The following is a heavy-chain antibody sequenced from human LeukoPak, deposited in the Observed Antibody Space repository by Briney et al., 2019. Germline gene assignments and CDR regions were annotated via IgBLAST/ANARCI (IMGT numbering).Heavy chain of an antibody. Sequence: GGSLRLSCAASGFTFSSYWMSWVRQAPGKGLEWVANIKQDGSEKYYVDSVKGRFTISRDNAKNSLYVQMNSLRAEDTAVYYCAREIRGWVGATHYYYMDVWGKGTTVTISS. J-gene: IGHJ6*03. CDR1: GFTFSSYW. CDR3: AREIRGWVGATHYYYMDV. D-gene: IGHD1-26*01. V-gene: IGHV3-7*01. CDR2: IKQDGSEK.